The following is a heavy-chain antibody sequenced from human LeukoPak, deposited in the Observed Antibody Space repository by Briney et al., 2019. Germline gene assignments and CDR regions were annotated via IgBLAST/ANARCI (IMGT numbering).Heavy chain of an antibody. CDR3: STFSGYGFLDY. D-gene: IGHD5-12*01. CDR2: IKGNDDGGTT. Sequence: GGSLRLSCAASGFTFSDARMSWVRQAPGKGLEWVGLIKGNDDGGTTDYAAPVKGRVTISRDDLKNTSYLQMNSLRTDDTAIYYCSTFSGYGFLDYWGQGALVTVSS. CDR1: GFTFSDAR. V-gene: IGHV3-15*01. J-gene: IGHJ4*02.